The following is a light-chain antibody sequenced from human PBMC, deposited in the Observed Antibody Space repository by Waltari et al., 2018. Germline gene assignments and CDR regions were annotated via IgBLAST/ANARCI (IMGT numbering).Light chain of an antibody. Sequence: DIQMTQSPSTLSASVGDRVTVTCRASQNINKWLASYQQKPGKAPNLLIYDASTLQSGVPSRFSGSGFGTEFTLAISSLQPEDFATYFCQHYNTYPPTFGQGTRVELK. CDR1: QNINKW. J-gene: IGKJ1*01. CDR2: DAS. CDR3: QHYNTYPPT. V-gene: IGKV1-5*01.